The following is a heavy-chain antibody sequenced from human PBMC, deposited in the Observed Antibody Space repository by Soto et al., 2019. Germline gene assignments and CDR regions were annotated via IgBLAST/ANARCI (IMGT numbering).Heavy chain of an antibody. Sequence: RASVKVSCKASGFTFTGYYILWVRQALGQGLEWMGIVNPRGGSTSYAERFKGRVTTTWDTSTSTVYMELNSLISEDTAVYYCARVAARPYGMDVWGQGTTVTVSS. CDR1: GFTFTGYY. D-gene: IGHD6-6*01. CDR2: VNPRGGST. CDR3: ARVAARPYGMDV. V-gene: IGHV1-46*01. J-gene: IGHJ6*02.